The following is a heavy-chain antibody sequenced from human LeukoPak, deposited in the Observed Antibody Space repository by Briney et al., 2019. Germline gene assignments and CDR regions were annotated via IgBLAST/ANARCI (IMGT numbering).Heavy chain of an antibody. CDR3: ARGSPNWGYDY. D-gene: IGHD7-27*01. CDR1: GYTFTSYD. J-gene: IGHJ4*02. V-gene: IGHV1-8*01. Sequence: AASVKVSCKASGYTFTSYDFNWVRQATGQRPEWMGWMSPNSGDTGYAQKFQDRVTMTRNTSISTAYMELSSLRSDDTAVYYCARGSPNWGYDYWGPGTLVTVSS. CDR2: MSPNSGDT.